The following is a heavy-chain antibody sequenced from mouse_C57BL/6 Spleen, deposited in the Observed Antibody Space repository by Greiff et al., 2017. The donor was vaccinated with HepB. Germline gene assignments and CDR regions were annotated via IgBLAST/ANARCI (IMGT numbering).Heavy chain of an antibody. CDR2: IYPGSGNT. D-gene: IGHD2-5*01. Sequence: QVQLQQSGPELVKPGASVKISCKASGYSFTSYYIHWVKQRPGQGLEWIGWIYPGSGNTKYNEKFKGKATLTADTSSSTAYMQLSSLTSEVSAVYYCARSYSNYLYWYFDVWGTGTTVTVSS. CDR3: ARSYSNYLYWYFDV. J-gene: IGHJ1*03. CDR1: GYSFTSYY. V-gene: IGHV1-66*01.